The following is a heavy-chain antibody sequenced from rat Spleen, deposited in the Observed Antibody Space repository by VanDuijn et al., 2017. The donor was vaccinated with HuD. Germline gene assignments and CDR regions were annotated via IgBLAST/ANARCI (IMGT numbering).Heavy chain of an antibody. J-gene: IGHJ2*01. CDR1: GFTFSNYW. D-gene: IGHD2-1*01. Sequence: EVQLVETGGGLVQPGRSLKLSCVASGFTFSNYWMYWVRQAPGKGLEWVSSISSDGSSTYYPDSVKGRFTISRDNAKSTLYLQMNSLRSEDTATYYCARRYDFDFWGQGVMVTVSS. V-gene: IGHV5-58*01. CDR2: ISSDGSST. CDR3: ARRYDFDF.